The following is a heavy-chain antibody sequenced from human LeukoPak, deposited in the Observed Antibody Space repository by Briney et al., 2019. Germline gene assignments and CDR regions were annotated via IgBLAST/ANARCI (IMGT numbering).Heavy chain of an antibody. CDR2: IIPIFGTA. Sequence: SVKVSCKASGGTFSSYAISWVRQAPGQGLEWMGGIIPIFGTANYAQKFQDRVTITADESTSTAYMELSSLRSEDTAVYYCASVATSYVDWFDPWGQGTLVTVSS. CDR1: GGTFSSYA. J-gene: IGHJ5*02. V-gene: IGHV1-69*13. D-gene: IGHD5-12*01. CDR3: ASVATSYVDWFDP.